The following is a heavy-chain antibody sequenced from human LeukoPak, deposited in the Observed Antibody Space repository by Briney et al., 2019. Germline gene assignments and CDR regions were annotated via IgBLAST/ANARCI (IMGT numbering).Heavy chain of an antibody. CDR2: ISSSSSSTI. CDR3: ATYRQVLLPFES. D-gene: IGHD2-8*02. V-gene: IGHV3-48*01. CDR1: GFTFSSYT. J-gene: IGHJ4*02. Sequence: GGSLRLSCAASGFTFSSYTMNWVRQAPGKGLEWVSYISSSSSSTIDYADSVKGRFSVSRDNAKNSVYLQMNSLRAEDTAIYYCATYRQVLLPFESWGQGTLVTVSS.